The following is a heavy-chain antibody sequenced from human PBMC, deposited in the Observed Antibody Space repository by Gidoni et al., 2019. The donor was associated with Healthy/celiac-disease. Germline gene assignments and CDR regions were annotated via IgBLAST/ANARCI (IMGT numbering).Heavy chain of an antibody. J-gene: IGHJ4*02. D-gene: IGHD3-16*02. Sequence: QVHLQESGPGLVQPSEPLSLTCTVSGYPLSSGYYWGWIRQPPGKGLEWIGSSYHSGSTYYNPSLKSRVTISVDTSKNQFSLKLSSVTAADTAVYYCAGTYVWGSYRYFDYWGQGTLVTVSS. CDR2: SYHSGST. CDR1: GYPLSSGYY. CDR3: AGTYVWGSYRYFDY. V-gene: IGHV4-38-2*02.